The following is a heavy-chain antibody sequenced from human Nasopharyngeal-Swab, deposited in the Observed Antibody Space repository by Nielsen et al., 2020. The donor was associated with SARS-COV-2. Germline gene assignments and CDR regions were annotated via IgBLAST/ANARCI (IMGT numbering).Heavy chain of an antibody. CDR1: GFTFSRYT. D-gene: IGHD3-22*01. J-gene: IGHJ4*02. CDR2: ISYDGSNK. CDR3: ASTSLDSSGYYYAFHY. Sequence: SLKISCAASGFTFSRYTMHWVRQAPGKGLEWVAVISYDGSNKYYADSVKGRFTISRDISKNTLYLQMNSLRAEDTAVFYCASTSLDSSGYYYAFHYWGRGTLVTVSS. V-gene: IGHV3-30-3*01.